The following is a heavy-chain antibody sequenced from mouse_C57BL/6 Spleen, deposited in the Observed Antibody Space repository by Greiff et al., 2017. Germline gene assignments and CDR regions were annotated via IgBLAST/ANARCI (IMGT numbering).Heavy chain of an antibody. CDR3: ARGTTVVAKAMDY. CDR1: GFNFSSYG. V-gene: IGHV5-6*02. J-gene: IGHJ4*01. Sequence: EVMLVESVGDLVKTGGSLKPPCAAPGFNFSSYGMFWVRQTPDKRVEWVATLSSGGSFTDYPDSVKGRFTISRDNAKNTLYLQMSSLKSEDTAMYYCARGTTVVAKAMDYWGQGTSVTVSS. D-gene: IGHD1-1*01. CDR2: LSSGGSFT.